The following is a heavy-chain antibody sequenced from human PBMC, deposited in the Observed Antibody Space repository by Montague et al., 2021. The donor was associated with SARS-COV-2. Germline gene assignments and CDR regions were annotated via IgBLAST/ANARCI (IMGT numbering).Heavy chain of an antibody. CDR2: IDWDDDK. CDR1: GFSLSTSGMC. J-gene: IGHJ6*02. Sequence: PALVKPTQTLTLTCTFSGFSLSTSGMCVSWIRQPPGKALEWLARIDWDDDKYYSTSLKTRPTISKDTSKNQVVLTMTNMDPVDTATYYCARRTYDILTGYDYGMDVWAKGPRSPSP. CDR3: ARRTYDILTGYDYGMDV. V-gene: IGHV2-70*11. D-gene: IGHD3-9*01.